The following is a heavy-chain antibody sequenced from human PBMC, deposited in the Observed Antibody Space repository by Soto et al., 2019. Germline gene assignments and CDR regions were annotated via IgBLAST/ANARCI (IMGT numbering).Heavy chain of an antibody. CDR3: ARFTIVGAGRYYGMDV. V-gene: IGHV5-51*01. CDR2: IYPGDSDT. CDR1: GYSFTSYW. Sequence: GESLKISCKGSGYSFTSYWIGWVRQMPGKGLEWMGIIYPGDSDTRYSPSFQGQVTISADKSISTAYLQWSSLKASDTAMYYCARFTIVGAGRYYGMDVWGQGTTVTVSS. J-gene: IGHJ6*02. D-gene: IGHD1-26*01.